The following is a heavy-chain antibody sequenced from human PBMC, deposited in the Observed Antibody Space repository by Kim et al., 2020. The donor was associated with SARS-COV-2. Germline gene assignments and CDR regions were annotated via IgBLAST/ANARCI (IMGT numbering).Heavy chain of an antibody. J-gene: IGHJ4*02. V-gene: IGHV4-4*02. CDR1: GGSISSSNW. D-gene: IGHD2-2*03. CDR2: IYHSGST. Sequence: SETLSLTCAVSGGSISSSNWWSWVRQPPGKGLEWIGEIYHSGSTNYNPSLKSRVTISVDKSKNQFSLKLSSVTAADTAVYYCARGSRLGYFGTFDYWGQGTLVTVSS. CDR3: ARGSRLGYFGTFDY.